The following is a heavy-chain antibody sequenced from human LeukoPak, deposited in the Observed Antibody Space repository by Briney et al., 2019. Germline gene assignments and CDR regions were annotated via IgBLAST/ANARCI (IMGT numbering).Heavy chain of an antibody. J-gene: IGHJ3*01. V-gene: IGHV3-23*01. CDR1: GIAFRNYA. CDR2: ITGSGTTT. D-gene: IGHD4-17*01. CDR3: VIDPNGDYIGAFDF. Sequence: GGSLRLSCVASGIAFRNYAMTWVRQAPGKGLEWVSSITGSGTTTRYADSVKGRFTISRDNSVDTLYLQVNSLSAGDTAVYYCVIDPNGDYIGAFDFWGQGTKVTASS.